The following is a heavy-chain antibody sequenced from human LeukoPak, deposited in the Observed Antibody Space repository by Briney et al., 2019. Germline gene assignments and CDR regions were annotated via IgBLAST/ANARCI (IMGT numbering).Heavy chain of an antibody. Sequence: PGGSLRLSCAASGFTFSSYAMSWVRQAPGKGLEWASAISGSGGSTYYADSVKGRFTISRDNSKNTLYLQMNSLRAEDTAVYYCAKGAYSSGYYRSCNYWGQGTLVTVSS. CDR3: AKGAYSSGYYRSCNY. D-gene: IGHD3-22*01. V-gene: IGHV3-23*01. CDR2: ISGSGGST. J-gene: IGHJ4*02. CDR1: GFTFSSYA.